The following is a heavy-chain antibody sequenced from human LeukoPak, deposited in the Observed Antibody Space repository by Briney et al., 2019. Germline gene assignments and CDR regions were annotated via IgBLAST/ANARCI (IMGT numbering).Heavy chain of an antibody. J-gene: IGHJ4*02. CDR2: IYPGDSDT. D-gene: IGHD3-22*01. V-gene: IGHV5-51*01. Sequence: ESLKLSCKGSGYSFTNYWIGWVRQMPEKGLEWMGIIYPGDSDTRYSPSFQGQVTISADKSISTAYLQWSSLKASDTAMYYCARRYDSSGYYYHFDYWGQGTLVTVSS. CDR3: ARRYDSSGYYYHFDY. CDR1: GYSFTNYW.